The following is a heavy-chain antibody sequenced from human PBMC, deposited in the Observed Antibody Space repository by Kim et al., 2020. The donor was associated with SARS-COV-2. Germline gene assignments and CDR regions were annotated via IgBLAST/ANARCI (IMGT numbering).Heavy chain of an antibody. V-gene: IGHV3-23*01. CDR3: AKDAEPTVLRFLEWSTYPCVDW. CDR2: ISGSGGST. Sequence: GGSLRLSCAASGFTFSSYAMSWVRQAPGKGLEWVSAISGSGGSTYYADSVKGRFTISRDNSKNTLYLQMNSLRAEDTAVYYCAKDAEPTVLRFLEWSTYPCVDWWGEGGLVTVCS. J-gene: IGHJ4*02. D-gene: IGHD3-3*01. CDR1: GFTFSSYA.